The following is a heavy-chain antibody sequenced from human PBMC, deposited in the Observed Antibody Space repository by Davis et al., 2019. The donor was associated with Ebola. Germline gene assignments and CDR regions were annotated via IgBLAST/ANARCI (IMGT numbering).Heavy chain of an antibody. CDR3: ARGIGED. CDR1: GFAFRSYW. Sequence: GESLKISCAASGFAFRSYWMHWVRQAPGKGLGWVSRINSGGGLTTYADSVKGRFTISRDNAKNTLYLQMNSLRAEDTAVYYCARGIGEDWGQGTLVTVSS. CDR2: INSGGGLT. V-gene: IGHV3-74*03. J-gene: IGHJ4*02. D-gene: IGHD2-21*01.